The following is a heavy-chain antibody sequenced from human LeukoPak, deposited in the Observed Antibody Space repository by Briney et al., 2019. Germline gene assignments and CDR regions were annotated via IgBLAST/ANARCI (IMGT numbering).Heavy chain of an antibody. D-gene: IGHD6-19*01. CDR2: INHSGST. V-gene: IGHV4-34*01. CDR3: ARGQYSSGSGDFDY. J-gene: IGHJ4*02. Sequence: SETLSLTCAVYGGSFSGYYWSWIRQPPGKGLEWIGEINHSGSTNYNPSLKSRVTISVDTSKNQFSLKLSSVTAADTAVYYCARGQYSSGSGDFDYWGQGTLVTVSS. CDR1: GGSFSGYY.